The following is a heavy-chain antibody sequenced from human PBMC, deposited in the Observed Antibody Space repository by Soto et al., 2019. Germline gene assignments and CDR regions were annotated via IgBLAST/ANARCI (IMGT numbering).Heavy chain of an antibody. CDR1: GFTFSSYG. CDR3: ARGGVQYYYDSSGYYYYYGMDV. CDR2: IWYDGSNK. J-gene: IGHJ6*02. V-gene: IGHV3-33*01. Sequence: GGSLRLSXAASGFTFSSYGMHWVRQAPGKGLEWVAVIWYDGSNKYYADSVKGRFTISRDNSKNTLYLQMNSLRAEDTAVYYCARGGVQYYYDSSGYYYYYGMDVWGQGTTVTVSS. D-gene: IGHD3-22*01.